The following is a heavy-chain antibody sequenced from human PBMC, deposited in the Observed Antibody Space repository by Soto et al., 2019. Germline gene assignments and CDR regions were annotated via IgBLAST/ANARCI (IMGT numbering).Heavy chain of an antibody. D-gene: IGHD6-19*01. CDR1: GFSFVNYA. J-gene: IGHJ4*02. Sequence: GGSLRLSCAASGFSFVNYAMNWVRQAPGKGLEWVSGLSGSGTSTYYADSVKGRFTISRDNSRDTLFLQMNSLTADDTAVYYCAKATTNGGWFNPFVSWGPGVLVTGSS. CDR2: LSGSGTST. CDR3: AKATTNGGWFNPFVS. V-gene: IGHV3-23*01.